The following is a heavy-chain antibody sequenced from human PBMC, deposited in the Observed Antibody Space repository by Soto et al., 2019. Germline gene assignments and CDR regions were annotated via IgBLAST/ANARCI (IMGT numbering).Heavy chain of an antibody. V-gene: IGHV4-34*01. D-gene: IGHD3-3*01. CDR2: INHSGST. J-gene: IGHJ6*03. CDR3: ARGVLHFDNYDFWSGYYSPYYYYYMDV. Sequence: PSETLSLTCAVYGGSFSGYYWSWIRQPPGKGLEWIGEINHSGSTNYNPSLKSRVTISVDTSKNQFSLKLSSVTAADTAVYYCARGVLHFDNYDFWSGYYSPYYYYYMDVWGKGTTVTVSS. CDR1: GGSFSGYY.